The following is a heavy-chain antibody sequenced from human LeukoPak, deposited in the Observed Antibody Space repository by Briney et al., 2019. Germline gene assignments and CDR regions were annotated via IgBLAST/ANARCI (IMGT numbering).Heavy chain of an antibody. J-gene: IGHJ4*02. V-gene: IGHV4-39*07. CDR1: GGSISSSSYY. CDR3: ARVSAYALFDY. Sequence: PSETLSLTCTVSGGSISSSSYYWGWIRQPPGKGLEWIGSIYYSGSTYYNPSLKSRVTISVDTSKNQFSLKLSSVTAADTAVYYCARVSAYALFDYWGQGTLVTVSS. CDR2: IYYSGST.